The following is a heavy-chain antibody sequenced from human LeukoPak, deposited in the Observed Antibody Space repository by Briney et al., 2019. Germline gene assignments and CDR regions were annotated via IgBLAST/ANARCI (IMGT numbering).Heavy chain of an antibody. D-gene: IGHD2-15*01. J-gene: IGHJ3*02. CDR1: GGSISSSSYY. Sequence: PSETLSLTCTVSGGSISSSSYYRGWIRQPPGKGLEWIGSIYYSGSTYYNPSLKSRVTISVDTSKNQFSLKLSSVTAADTAVYYCARDNGRGLDIWGQGTMVTVSS. CDR2: IYYSGST. V-gene: IGHV4-39*07. CDR3: ARDNGRGLDI.